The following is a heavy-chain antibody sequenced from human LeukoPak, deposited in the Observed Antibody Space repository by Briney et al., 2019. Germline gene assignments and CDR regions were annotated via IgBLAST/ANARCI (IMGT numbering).Heavy chain of an antibody. CDR2: VNGDGSST. D-gene: IGHD6-19*01. CDR3: AKRDPVGWYFGY. V-gene: IGHV3-74*01. Sequence: GGSLRLSWAASGFTFSTYWMHWVRKAPGKGLVWVSRVNGDGSSTNYADSVKGRFTISRDNAKNTLYLQMNSLRAEDTAVYYCAKRDPVGWYFGYWGQGTLVTVSS. J-gene: IGHJ4*02. CDR1: GFTFSTYW.